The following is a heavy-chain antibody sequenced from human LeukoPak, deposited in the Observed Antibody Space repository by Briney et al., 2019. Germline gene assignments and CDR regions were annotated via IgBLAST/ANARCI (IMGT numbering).Heavy chain of an antibody. Sequence: GGSLRLSCAASGFNFSDYYMSWIRQAPGRGLEWVSYISSSGSTIYYADSVKGRFTISRDNAKNSLYLQMNSLRAEDTAVYYCASWFSSSLDYWGQGTLVTVSS. CDR2: ISSSGSTI. V-gene: IGHV3-11*04. D-gene: IGHD6-13*01. J-gene: IGHJ4*02. CDR1: GFNFSDYY. CDR3: ASWFSSSLDY.